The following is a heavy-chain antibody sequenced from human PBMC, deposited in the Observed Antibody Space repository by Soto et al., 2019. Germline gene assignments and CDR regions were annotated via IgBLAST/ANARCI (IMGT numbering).Heavy chain of an antibody. CDR1: GFTFSTCP. D-gene: IGHD5-12*01. CDR2: ISGSGGAT. CDR3: ASSRGYDYYYLDY. J-gene: IGHJ4*02. V-gene: IGHV3-23*01. Sequence: LRLSCAASGFTFSTCPMSWVRQAAGKGLEWVSVISGSGGATYYADSVKGRFTISRDNSKNTVYLQMISLRAEDTAVYYCASSRGYDYYYLDYWGQGIPVTVSS.